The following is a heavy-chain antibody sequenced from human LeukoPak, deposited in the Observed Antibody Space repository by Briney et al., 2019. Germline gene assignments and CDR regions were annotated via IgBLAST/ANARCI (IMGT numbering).Heavy chain of an antibody. D-gene: IGHD5-12*01. CDR2: IWYDGSKR. J-gene: IGHJ6*03. CDR1: GFTFSSYG. CDR3: AKAPYDNYYYYMGV. Sequence: PGGSLRLSCAASGFTFSSYGMHWVRQAPGKGLEWVALIWYDGSKRYYADSVKGRFTISRDNSKNTLYLQMDSLRAEDTAVYYCAKAPYDNYYYYMGVWGKGTTVTVSS. V-gene: IGHV3-33*06.